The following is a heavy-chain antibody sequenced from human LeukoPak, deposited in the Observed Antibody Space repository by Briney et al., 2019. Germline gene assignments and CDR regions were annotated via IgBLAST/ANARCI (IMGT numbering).Heavy chain of an antibody. CDR3: ARDLKNGINDAFDI. Sequence: GGSLRLSCRASRFAFNSHGMHWVRQAPGKGLEWVALIWHDGSKKFYADSVKGRLTVSRDNAKNSLYLQMNSLRAEDTAVYYCARDLKNGINDAFDIWGQGTMVTVSS. D-gene: IGHD1-26*01. J-gene: IGHJ3*02. V-gene: IGHV3-33*01. CDR2: IWHDGSKK. CDR1: RFAFNSHG.